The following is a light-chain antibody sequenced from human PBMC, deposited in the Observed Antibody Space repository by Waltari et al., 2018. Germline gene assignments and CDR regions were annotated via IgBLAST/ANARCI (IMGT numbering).Light chain of an antibody. Sequence: AIRITQSPSSLSASTGDRVTISCRSCQGISSYLAWYQQKPGKAPKVLIYAASTLQSGVPSRFSRSGSGTDFTLTISCLRSEDFAIYYCQQYYSNPATFGQGTKVEIK. V-gene: IGKV1-8*01. CDR1: QGISSY. J-gene: IGKJ1*01. CDR3: QQYYSNPAT. CDR2: AAS.